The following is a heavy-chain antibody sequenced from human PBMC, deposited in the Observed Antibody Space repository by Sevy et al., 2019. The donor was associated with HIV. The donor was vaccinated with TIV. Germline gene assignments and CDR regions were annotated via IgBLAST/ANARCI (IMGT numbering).Heavy chain of an antibody. CDR2: INQDGSEK. CDR3: AASYGDYDVRNYYYYMDV. Sequence: GGSLRLSCAASGFTSSTYWMTWVRQAPGKGLEWVANINQDGSEKYYVDSVKGRFTISRDNAKNSLYVQMNNLRAEYTAVYYCAASYGDYDVRNYYYYMDVWGKGTTVTVSS. D-gene: IGHD4-17*01. CDR1: GFTSSTYW. V-gene: IGHV3-7*03. J-gene: IGHJ6*03.